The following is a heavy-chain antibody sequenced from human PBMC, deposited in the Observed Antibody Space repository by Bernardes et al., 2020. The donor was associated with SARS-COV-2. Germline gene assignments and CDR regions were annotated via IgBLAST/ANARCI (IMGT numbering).Heavy chain of an antibody. J-gene: IGHJ4*02. D-gene: IGHD3-16*01. Sequence: SLRISCAASGFTLSSYWMHWVRQAPGKGLVWVSRISPDGSGTYYADSVKGRFTISRDNAKNTLYLQMNSLRADDMAVYYCARGVAGNYGLFDCWGLGTLVTVSS. CDR3: ARGVAGNYGLFDC. CDR2: ISPDGSGT. CDR1: GFTLSSYW. V-gene: IGHV3-74*01.